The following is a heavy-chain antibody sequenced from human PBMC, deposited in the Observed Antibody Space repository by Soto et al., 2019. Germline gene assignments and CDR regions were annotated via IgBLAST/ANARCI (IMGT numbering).Heavy chain of an antibody. J-gene: IGHJ4*02. D-gene: IGHD2-21*02. CDR1: GYTFTSYA. CDR2: INAGNGNT. V-gene: IGHV1-3*01. Sequence: ASVKVSCKASGYTFTSYAMHWVRQAPGQRIEWIGWINAGNGNTKYSQKFQGRVTITRDTSASTAYMELSSLRSEDTAVYYCARRIVVVTALDYWGQGTLVTVSS. CDR3: ARRIVVVTALDY.